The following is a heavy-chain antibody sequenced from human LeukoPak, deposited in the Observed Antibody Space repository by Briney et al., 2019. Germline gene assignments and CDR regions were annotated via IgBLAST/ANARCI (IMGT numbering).Heavy chain of an antibody. Sequence: GGSLRLSCAASGFSFSSYGMHWVRQAPGKGLEWVAVISYDGSNKHYADSVKGRFTISRDNSKNTLYLQMNSLRAEDTAVYYCVKEIYFGSGSYPDYWGQGTLVTVSS. CDR1: GFSFSSYG. D-gene: IGHD3-10*01. J-gene: IGHJ4*02. V-gene: IGHV3-30*18. CDR3: VKEIYFGSGSYPDY. CDR2: ISYDGSNK.